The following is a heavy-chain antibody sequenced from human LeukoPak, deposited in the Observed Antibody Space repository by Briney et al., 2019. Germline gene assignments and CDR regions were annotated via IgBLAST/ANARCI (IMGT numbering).Heavy chain of an antibody. CDR1: GFTFSSNW. Sequence: PGGSLRLSCAASGFTFSSNWMHWVRQAPGKGLVWVSRINEDGSTTNYADSVKGRFTISRDNAKNTLYLQMNSLGAEDTAVYYCARRINYYDSSGYYYVRYFDSWGQGTLVAVSS. CDR3: ARRINYYDSSGYYYVRYFDS. V-gene: IGHV3-74*01. CDR2: INEDGSTT. D-gene: IGHD3-22*01. J-gene: IGHJ4*02.